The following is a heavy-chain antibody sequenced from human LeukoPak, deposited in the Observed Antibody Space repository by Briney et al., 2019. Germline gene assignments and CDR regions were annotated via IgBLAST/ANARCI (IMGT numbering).Heavy chain of an antibody. V-gene: IGHV3-48*04. CDR3: AELGITMIGGV. J-gene: IGHJ6*04. CDR2: ISSSGSTI. CDR1: GFSFTTYW. Sequence: GGSLRLSCAASGFSFTTYWMSWVRQAPGKGLEWVSYISSSGSTIYYADSVKGRFTISRDNAKNSLYLQMNSLRAEDTAVYYCAELGITMIGGVWGKGTTVTISS. D-gene: IGHD3-10*02.